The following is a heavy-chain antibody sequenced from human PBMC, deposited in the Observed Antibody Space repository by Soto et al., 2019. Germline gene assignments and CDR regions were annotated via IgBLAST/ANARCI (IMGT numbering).Heavy chain of an antibody. CDR2: ISGSGGST. D-gene: IGHD2-15*01. Sequence: PRLSCAASGFTFSSYAMSWVRQAPGKGLEWVSAISGSGGSTYYADSVKGRFTISRDNSKNTLYLQMNSLRAEDTAVYYCAKGPDCSGGSCYYNWFDPWGQGTLVTVSS. J-gene: IGHJ5*02. V-gene: IGHV3-23*01. CDR3: AKGPDCSGGSCYYNWFDP. CDR1: GFTFSSYA.